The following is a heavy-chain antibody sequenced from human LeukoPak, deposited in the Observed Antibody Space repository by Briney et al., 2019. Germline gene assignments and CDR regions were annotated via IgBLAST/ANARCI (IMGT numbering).Heavy chain of an antibody. CDR3: AKEVGYCSGGSCLPYYFDY. J-gene: IGHJ4*02. D-gene: IGHD2-15*01. CDR2: IKQDGSEK. CDR1: GFTFSSYW. Sequence: GGSLRLSCTVSGFTFSSYWMSWVRQAPGKGLEWVANIKQDGSEKYYVDSVKGRFTISRDNAKNSLYLQMNSLRAEDTAVYYCAKEVGYCSGGSCLPYYFDYWGQGTLVTVSS. V-gene: IGHV3-7*03.